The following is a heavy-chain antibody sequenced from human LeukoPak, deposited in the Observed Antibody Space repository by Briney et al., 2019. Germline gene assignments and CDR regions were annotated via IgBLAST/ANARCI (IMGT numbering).Heavy chain of an antibody. CDR2: SRNKASSYTT. CDR1: GFKFSDHY. V-gene: IGHV3-72*01. Sequence: PGGSLRLSCAASGFKFSDHYIDWVRQAPGKGLEWVGRSRNKASSYTTEYAASVEGRFTISRDNSKNTLYLQTNSLRAEDTAVYYCAKLYDYVWGSYRSYDAFDIWGQGTMVTVSS. D-gene: IGHD3-16*02. J-gene: IGHJ3*02. CDR3: AKLYDYVWGSYRSYDAFDI.